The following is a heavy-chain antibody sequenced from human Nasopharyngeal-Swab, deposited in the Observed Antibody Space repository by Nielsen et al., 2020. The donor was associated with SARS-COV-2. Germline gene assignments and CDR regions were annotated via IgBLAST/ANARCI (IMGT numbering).Heavy chain of an antibody. D-gene: IGHD3-10*01. V-gene: IGHV1-8*01. CDR3: ARGRGGWFGELFDY. Sequence: ASVKVSCKASGYTFTSYDINWVRQATGQGLEWMGWMNPNSGNTGYAQKFQGRVTMTRNTSISTAHMELSSLRSEDTAVYYCARGRGGWFGELFDYWGQGTLVTVSS. CDR2: MNPNSGNT. J-gene: IGHJ4*02. CDR1: GYTFTSYD.